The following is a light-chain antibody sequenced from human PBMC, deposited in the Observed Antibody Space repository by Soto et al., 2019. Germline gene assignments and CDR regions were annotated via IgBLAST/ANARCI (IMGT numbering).Light chain of an antibody. CDR2: AAS. CDR1: QGITSW. V-gene: IGKV1-12*01. CDR3: QQTNSFPTP. Sequence: DIQMTQSPSSVSASVGDRVTITCRASQGITSWLAWYQQKPGKAPKLLIYAASTLQSGVPSRFSGSGSGTDFTLTISGLXPEDXXXYYCQQTNSFPTPFGQGTKVEVK. J-gene: IGKJ1*01.